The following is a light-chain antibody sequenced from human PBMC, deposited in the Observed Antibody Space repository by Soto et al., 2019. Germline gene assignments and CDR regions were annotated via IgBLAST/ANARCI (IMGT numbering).Light chain of an antibody. CDR2: AAS. CDR1: QGIRDD. J-gene: IGKJ3*01. CDR3: LQDYNYPLT. Sequence: AIQMSESPSSLSXCVGXRXXXXXXASQGIRDDLGWYQQKPGKAPKLLIYAASSLQSGVPSRFSGSGSGTDFTLTISSLQPEDFATYYCLQDYNYPLTFGPGTKVDI. V-gene: IGKV1-6*01.